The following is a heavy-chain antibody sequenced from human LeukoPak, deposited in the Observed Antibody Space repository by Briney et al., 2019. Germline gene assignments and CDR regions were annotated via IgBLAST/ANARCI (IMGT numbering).Heavy chain of an antibody. D-gene: IGHD3-22*01. CDR2: IYYSGST. CDR3: AREGGENYYDSSGHFDY. CDR1: GGSISSYY. Sequence: SETLSLTCTVSGGSISSYYCSWIRQPPGKGLEWIGYIYYSGSTNYNPSLKSRVTISVDTSKNQFSLKLSSVTAADTAAYYCAREGGENYYDSSGHFDYWGQGTLVTVSS. V-gene: IGHV4-59*01. J-gene: IGHJ4*02.